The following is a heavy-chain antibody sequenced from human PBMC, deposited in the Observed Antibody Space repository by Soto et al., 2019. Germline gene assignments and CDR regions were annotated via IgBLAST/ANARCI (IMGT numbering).Heavy chain of an antibody. V-gene: IGHV3-7*01. J-gene: IGHJ5*02. D-gene: IGHD3-10*01. CDR3: ASPRTCGDLEDDNWFCP. CDR2: IRQDGSET. CDR1: GFTFSRYC. Sequence: EVKLVVSGGGLVHPGGSLRLSCAASGFTFSRYCMTWVRQAPGKGLEWVSAIRQDGSETYYVDSVKGRFIISRDNAKKAPFLQLTILRVEDTAIYYFASPRTCGDLEDDNWFCPWGPGTPGHRLL.